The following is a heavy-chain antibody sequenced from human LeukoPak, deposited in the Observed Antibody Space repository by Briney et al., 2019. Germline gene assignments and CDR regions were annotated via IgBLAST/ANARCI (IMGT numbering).Heavy chain of an antibody. J-gene: IGHJ4*02. CDR3: ARDRNYQLSPP. V-gene: IGHV3-74*01. CDR1: GFTSFSNYW. Sequence: GGSLRLSCAASGFTSFSNYWIHWVRQAPGKGLVWVSRIKGDGSGTIYADSVKGRFTISRDNAGNTVYLQMNSLRVEDTAVYYCARDRNYQLSPPWGQGTLVTVSS. D-gene: IGHD2-2*01. CDR2: IKGDGSGT.